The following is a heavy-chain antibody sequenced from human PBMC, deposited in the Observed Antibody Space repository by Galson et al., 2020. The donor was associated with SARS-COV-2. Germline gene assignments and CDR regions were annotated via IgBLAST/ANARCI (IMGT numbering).Heavy chain of an antibody. CDR1: DRASSNSAA. V-gene: IGHV6-1*01. J-gene: IGHJ4*02. Sequence: DRASSNSAAWNWIRQSPSRGLEWLGRTYYSSKWYYDYALSVKSRITITPDTSKNQFSLQLNSVTPEDTAVYFCTRGAYCGGDWYPRGGQGTLVTVSS. CDR3: TRGAYCGGDWYPR. D-gene: IGHD2-21*02. CDR2: TYYSSKWYY.